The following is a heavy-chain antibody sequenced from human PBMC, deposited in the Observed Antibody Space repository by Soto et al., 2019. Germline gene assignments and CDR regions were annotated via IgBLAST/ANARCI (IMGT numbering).Heavy chain of an antibody. CDR2: ISGTGDKK. Sequence: EVQLLESGGALVQPGGSLRLSCAASTFTFSNFAMNWVRQAPGKGLEWVSTISGTGDKKFYADSVRGRFNIVRDNSKNILYLQKNSLRAEDTATYYCATLSGDYPPHYDSPSHLWGPGTMVTVSS. J-gene: IGHJ3*01. D-gene: IGHD4-17*01. CDR3: ATLSGDYPPHYDSPSHL. V-gene: IGHV3-23*01. CDR1: TFTFSNFA.